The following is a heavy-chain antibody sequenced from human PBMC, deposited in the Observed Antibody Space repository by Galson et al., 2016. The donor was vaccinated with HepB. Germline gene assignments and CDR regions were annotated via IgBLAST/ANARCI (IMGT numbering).Heavy chain of an antibody. V-gene: IGHV3-30*03. D-gene: IGHD1-26*01. CDR2: VSSGVTTQ. CDR3: AREGGTSGTYRYSFDY. Sequence: SLRLSCAASGFSFSNYGMHWVRQAPGKGLEWVAVVSSGVTTQYYADSVKGRFTISRDNSKSTLYLQMDSLRIGATAVYYCAREGGTSGTYRYSFDYWGQGTLVTVSS. J-gene: IGHJ4*02. CDR1: GFSFSNYG.